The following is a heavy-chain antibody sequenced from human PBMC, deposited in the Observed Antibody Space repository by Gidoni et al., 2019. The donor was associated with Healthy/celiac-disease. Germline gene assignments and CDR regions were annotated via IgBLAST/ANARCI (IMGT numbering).Heavy chain of an antibody. J-gene: IGHJ5*02. V-gene: IGHV4-61*02. CDR2: IYTSGST. D-gene: IGHD3-22*01. CDR1: GGSISSGSYY. CDR3: AREGYYDSSGYCGEFDP. Sequence: QVQLQESGPGLVKPSQTLSLTCTVSGGSISSGSYYWSWIRQPAGKGLEWIGRIYTSGSTNYNPSLKSRVTISVDTSKNQFSLKLSSVTAADTAVYYCAREGYYDSSGYCGEFDPWGQGTLVTVSS.